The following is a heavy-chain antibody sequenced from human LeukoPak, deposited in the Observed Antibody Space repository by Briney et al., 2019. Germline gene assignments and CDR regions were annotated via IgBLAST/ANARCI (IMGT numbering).Heavy chain of an antibody. V-gene: IGHV1-8*01. D-gene: IGHD3-22*01. CDR2: MNPNSGNT. J-gene: IGHJ5*02. CDR3: ASSPYYYDSSGLWPRGWFDP. Sequence: ASVKVSCKASGYTFTSYDINWVRQATGQGREWMGWMNPNSGNTGYAQKFQGRVTMTRNTSISTAYMELSSLRSEDTAVYYCASSPYYYDSSGLWPRGWFDPWGQGTLVTVSS. CDR1: GYTFTSYD.